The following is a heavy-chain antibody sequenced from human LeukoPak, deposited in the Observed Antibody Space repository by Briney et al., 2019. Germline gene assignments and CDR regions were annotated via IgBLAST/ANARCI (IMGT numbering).Heavy chain of an antibody. D-gene: IGHD6-19*01. Sequence: SETLSLTCSVSGGSMNSYYWSWIRQPAGKGLEWIGRVYSSGSTNYNSSLKSRVTMSVDTSKNQFSLKLSSVTAADTAVYYCAREAGTGYFDYWGQGTLVTVSS. V-gene: IGHV4-4*07. CDR3: AREAGTGYFDY. CDR1: GGSMNSYY. CDR2: VYSSGST. J-gene: IGHJ4*02.